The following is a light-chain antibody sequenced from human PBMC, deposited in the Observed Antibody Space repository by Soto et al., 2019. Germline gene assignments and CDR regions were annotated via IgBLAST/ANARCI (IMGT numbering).Light chain of an antibody. CDR3: QQYKSSPYT. J-gene: IGKJ2*01. CDR1: QSVSSSY. V-gene: IGKV3-20*01. CDR2: GAS. Sequence: EMTLSPCRGPRLPRARATLSCRASQSVSSSYLAWYQQKPGQAPRLLIYGASTRATGIPDRFSGSGSGTDFTLTISRLEPEDFAVYYCQQYKSSPYTFGQGTQVDIK.